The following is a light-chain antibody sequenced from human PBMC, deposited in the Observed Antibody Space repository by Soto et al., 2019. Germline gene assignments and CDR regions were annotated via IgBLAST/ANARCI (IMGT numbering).Light chain of an antibody. J-gene: IGKJ4*01. Sequence: TVLTQSPATLSLSPGEGATLSCRASQSVSGFLAWYQQKPGQAPRLLIYDASNRATGIPARFSGSGSGTDFTLTISSLEPEDFAVYYCQQHTNWPLTFSGGTKVEIK. V-gene: IGKV3-11*01. CDR3: QQHTNWPLT. CDR2: DAS. CDR1: QSVSGF.